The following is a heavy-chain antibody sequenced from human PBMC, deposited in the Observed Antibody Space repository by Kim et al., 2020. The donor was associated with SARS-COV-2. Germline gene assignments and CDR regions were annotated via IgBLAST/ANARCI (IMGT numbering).Heavy chain of an antibody. CDR1: GGSISSSSYY. Sequence: SETLSLTCTVSGGSISSSSYYWGWIRQPPGKGLEWIGSIYYSGSTYYNPSLKSRVTISVATSKNQFSLKLSSVTAADTAVYYCARNIRGALRGIVVVPAATFDPWGQGTLVTVSS. CDR3: ARNIRGALRGIVVVPAATFDP. J-gene: IGHJ5*02. D-gene: IGHD2-2*01. V-gene: IGHV4-39*01. CDR2: IYYSGST.